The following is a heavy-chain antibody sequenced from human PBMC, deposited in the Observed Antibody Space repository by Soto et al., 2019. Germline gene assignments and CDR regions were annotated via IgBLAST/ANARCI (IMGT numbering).Heavy chain of an antibody. CDR1: GGSFSGYY. CDR3: ARHPGDILTGYPEADY. V-gene: IGHV4-59*08. Sequence: PSETLSLTCAVYGGSFSGYYWSWIRQPPGKGLEWIGYIYHSGSTNYNPSLKSRVTISVDTSKNQFSLKLSSVTAADTAVYYCARHPGDILTGYPEADYWGQGTLVTVSS. J-gene: IGHJ4*02. CDR2: IYHSGST. D-gene: IGHD3-9*01.